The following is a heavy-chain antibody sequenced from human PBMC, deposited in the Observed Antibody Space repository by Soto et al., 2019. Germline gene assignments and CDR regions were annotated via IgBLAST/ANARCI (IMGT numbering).Heavy chain of an antibody. D-gene: IGHD3-22*01. J-gene: IGHJ3*02. CDR2: IIPIFGTA. CDR1: GGTFSSYA. V-gene: IGHV1-69*01. CDR3: ARPSPYYYDSSGYSDAFDI. Sequence: QVQLVQSGAEVKKPGSSVKVSCKASGGTFSSYAISWVRQAPGQGLEWMGGIIPIFGTANYAQKFQGRVTITADESTSTAYMELSSLRSEDTAVYYCARPSPYYYDSSGYSDAFDIWGQGTMVTVSS.